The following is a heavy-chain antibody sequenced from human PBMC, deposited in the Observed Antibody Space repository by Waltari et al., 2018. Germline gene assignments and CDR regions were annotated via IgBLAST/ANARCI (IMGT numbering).Heavy chain of an antibody. J-gene: IGHJ5*02. D-gene: IGHD2-2*01. CDR1: GGSFSGYY. Sequence: QVQLQQWGAGLLKPSETLSLTCAVYGGSFSGYYWSWLRPPPGKGLEWIGEINHSGSTNYNPSLKSLVTISVDTSKNQFSLKLSSVTAADTAVYYCARDLAGRYQLPHTKGCWFDPWGQGTLVTVSS. V-gene: IGHV4-34*01. CDR2: INHSGST. CDR3: ARDLAGRYQLPHTKGCWFDP.